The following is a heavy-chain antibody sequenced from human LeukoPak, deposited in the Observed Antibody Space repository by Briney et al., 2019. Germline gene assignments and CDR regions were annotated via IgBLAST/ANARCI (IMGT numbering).Heavy chain of an antibody. Sequence: GGSLRLSCAASGFTFSSYSMNWVRQAPGKGLEWVGRIKSKTDGGTTDYAAPVKGRFTISRDDSKNTLYLQMNSLKTEDTAVYYCTTDRFSSSPASNYYYGMDVWGQGTTVTVSS. CDR3: TTDRFSSSPASNYYYGMDV. CDR2: IKSKTDGGTT. D-gene: IGHD6-13*01. V-gene: IGHV3-15*01. CDR1: GFTFSSYS. J-gene: IGHJ6*02.